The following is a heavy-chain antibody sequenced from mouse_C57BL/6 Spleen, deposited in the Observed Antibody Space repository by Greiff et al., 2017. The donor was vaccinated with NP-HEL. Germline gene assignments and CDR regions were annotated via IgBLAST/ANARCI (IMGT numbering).Heavy chain of an antibody. Sequence: EVKLMESGGGLVQPGGSMKLSCVASGFTFSNYWMNWVRQSPEKGLEWVAQIRLKSDNYATHYAESVKGRFTISRDDSKSSVYLQMNNLRAEDTGIYYCLYSEDYFDYWGQGTTLTVSS. CDR1: GFTFSNYW. D-gene: IGHD2-1*01. V-gene: IGHV6-3*01. CDR2: IRLKSDNYAT. J-gene: IGHJ2*01. CDR3: LYSEDYFDY.